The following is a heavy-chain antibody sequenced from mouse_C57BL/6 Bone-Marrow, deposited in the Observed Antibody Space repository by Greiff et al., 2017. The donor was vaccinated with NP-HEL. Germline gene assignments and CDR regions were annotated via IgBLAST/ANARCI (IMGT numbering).Heavy chain of an antibody. CDR3: AADYAYAMDY. CDR2: IYPGSGST. Sequence: QVHVKQPGAELVKPGASVKMSCKASGYTFTSYWITWVKQRPGQGLEWIGDIYPGSGSTNYNEKFKSKATLTVDTSSSTAYMQLSSLTSEDSAVYYCAADYAYAMDYWGQGTSVTVSS. CDR1: GYTFTSYW. J-gene: IGHJ4*01. D-gene: IGHD2-4*01. V-gene: IGHV1-55*01.